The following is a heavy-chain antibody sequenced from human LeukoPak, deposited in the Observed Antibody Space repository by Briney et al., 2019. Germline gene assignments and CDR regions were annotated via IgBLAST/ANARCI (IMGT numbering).Heavy chain of an antibody. Sequence: GGSLRLSCAASGFTFSTYTMNWVRQAPGKGLEWVSSISSRSSYIYYADSVKGRFTISRDNSKNTLYLQMNSLRAEDTAVYYCARAQWLVPFYFDYWGQGTLVTVSS. CDR3: ARAQWLVPFYFDY. CDR2: ISSRSSYI. CDR1: GFTFSTYT. J-gene: IGHJ4*02. V-gene: IGHV3-21*04. D-gene: IGHD6-19*01.